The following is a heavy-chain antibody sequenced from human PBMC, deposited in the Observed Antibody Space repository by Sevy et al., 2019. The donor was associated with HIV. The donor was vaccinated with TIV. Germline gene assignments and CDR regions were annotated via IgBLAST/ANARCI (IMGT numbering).Heavy chain of an antibody. J-gene: IGHJ3*02. CDR3: AKARSYGSGSSGAFDI. CDR1: GFTFSSYA. CDR2: ISGSGGST. V-gene: IGHV3-23*01. Sequence: GGSLRLSCAASGFTFSSYAMSWVRQAPGKGLEWVSAISGSGGSTYYADSVKGRFTISRDNSKNTPYLQMNSLRAEGTAVYYCAKARSYGSGSSGAFDIWGQGTMVTVSS. D-gene: IGHD3-10*01.